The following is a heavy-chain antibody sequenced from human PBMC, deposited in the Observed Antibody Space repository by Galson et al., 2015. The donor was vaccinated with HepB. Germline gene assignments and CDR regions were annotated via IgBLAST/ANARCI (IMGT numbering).Heavy chain of an antibody. V-gene: IGHV3-23*01. CDR2: ISGNGGTT. Sequence: SLRLSCAASGFTFSRSAMSWVRQAPGKGLEWVSGISGNGGTTYYADSVKGRFTISRDNSKNTLFLQMNSLRAEDTAVFYCAKGLAAFDYWGQGTLVTVSS. J-gene: IGHJ4*02. CDR3: AKGLAAFDY. CDR1: GFTFSRSA. D-gene: IGHD3-3*02.